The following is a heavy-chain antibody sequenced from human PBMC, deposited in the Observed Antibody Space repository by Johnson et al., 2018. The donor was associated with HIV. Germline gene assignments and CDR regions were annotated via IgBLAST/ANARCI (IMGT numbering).Heavy chain of an antibody. CDR2: LRSNANTYAT. CDR3: TRQGKGDAFDI. V-gene: IGHV3-73*01. J-gene: IGHJ3*02. Sequence: VQLVESGGGLVQPGGSLRISCAVSEFTFSNYAMHWVRQASGKGLEWVGRLRSNANTYATAYAASVKGRFTISRDDSKNTAYLQMNSLKTEDTAVYYCTRQGKGDAFDIWGQGTMVTVSS. CDR1: EFTFSNYA.